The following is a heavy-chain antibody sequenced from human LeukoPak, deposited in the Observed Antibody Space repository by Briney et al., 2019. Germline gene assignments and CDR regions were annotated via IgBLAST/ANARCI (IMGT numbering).Heavy chain of an antibody. D-gene: IGHD3-10*01. CDR2: ISYDGSNK. J-gene: IGHJ6*04. CDR3: ARVTTAYYYGSGRGPMDV. V-gene: IGHV3-30*04. Sequence: GGSLRLSCAASGFTFSSYAMHWARQAPGKGLEWVAVISYDGSNKYYADSVKGRFTISRDNSKNTLYLQMNSLRAEDTAVYYCARVTTAYYYGSGRGPMDVWGKGTTVTVSS. CDR1: GFTFSSYA.